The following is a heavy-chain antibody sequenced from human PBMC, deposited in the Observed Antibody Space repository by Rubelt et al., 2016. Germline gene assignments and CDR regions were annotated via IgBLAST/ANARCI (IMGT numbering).Heavy chain of an antibody. CDR3: AMLAVEYSSAPFDY. J-gene: IGHJ4*02. V-gene: IGHV4-39*07. Sequence: QVQLQESGPGLVKPSETLSLTCTVSGGSISSSSYYWCWIRQPPGKGLEWIGSIYYSGCPYYNPSLTIRVILSVDTSKDLFALKLSSVAAADTAVYYCAMLAVEYSSAPFDYCGQGTLVTVSS. CDR1: GGSISSSSYY. D-gene: IGHD6-6*01. CDR2: IYYSGCP.